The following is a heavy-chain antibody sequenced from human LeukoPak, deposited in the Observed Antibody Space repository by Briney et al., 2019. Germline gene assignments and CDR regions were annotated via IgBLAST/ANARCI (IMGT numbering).Heavy chain of an antibody. CDR3: AKGPPVRYLYFDY. CDR2: ISSSSSYI. V-gene: IGHV3-21*04. D-gene: IGHD3-9*01. Sequence: GGSLRLSCAASGFTFSSYSMNWVRQAPGKGLEWVSSISSSSSYIYYADSVKGRFTISRDNAKNSLYLQMNSLRAEDTAVYYCAKGPPVRYLYFDYWGQGTLVTVSS. CDR1: GFTFSSYS. J-gene: IGHJ4*02.